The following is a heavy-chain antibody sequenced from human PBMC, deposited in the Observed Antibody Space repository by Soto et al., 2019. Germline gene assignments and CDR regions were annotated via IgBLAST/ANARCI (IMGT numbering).Heavy chain of an antibody. J-gene: IGHJ6*02. CDR3: ARAAYYDFWSGYHAYYYYGMDV. V-gene: IGHV1-8*01. CDR1: GYTFTSYD. D-gene: IGHD3-3*01. Sequence: ASVKVSCKASGYTFTSYDINWVRQATGQGLEWMGWMNPNSGNTGYAQKFQGRVTMTRNTSISTAYMELSSLRSEDTAVHYCARAAYYDFWSGYHAYYYYGMDVWGQGTTVTVSS. CDR2: MNPNSGNT.